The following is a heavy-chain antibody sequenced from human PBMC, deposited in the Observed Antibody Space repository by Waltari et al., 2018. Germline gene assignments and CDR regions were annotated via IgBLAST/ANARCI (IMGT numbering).Heavy chain of an antibody. J-gene: IGHJ4*02. Sequence: EVQLVQSGAEVKKPGESLKISCKASGYSFTSYWLGWVRQMPGKGLEWMGSIYPCDAGPRYSPVLQGEVTSSVSKSISTAYLQRISLKASYTAMYDCAIRYDEFWSGYTDYWGQGTLVTVSS. D-gene: IGHD3-3*01. V-gene: IGHV5-51*03. CDR3: AIRYDEFWSGYTDY. CDR1: GYSFTSYW. CDR2: IYPCDAGP.